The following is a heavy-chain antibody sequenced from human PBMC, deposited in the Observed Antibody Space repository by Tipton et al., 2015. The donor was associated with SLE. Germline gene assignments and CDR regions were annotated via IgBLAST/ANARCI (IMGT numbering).Heavy chain of an antibody. J-gene: IGHJ5*02. CDR3: ARQEYSQFGLVGFDP. V-gene: IGHV1-18*01. CDR2: RSTYNGDT. D-gene: IGHD2/OR15-2a*01. CDR1: GYTFTSYG. Sequence: QLVQSGAEVKKPGASVKVSCKASGYTFTSYGISWVRQAPGQGLEWMGWRSTYNGDTTYALKLQGRVTMTADTSTNTAYMELRSLRSDDTAVYYCARQEYSQFGLVGFDPWGQGALVTVSS.